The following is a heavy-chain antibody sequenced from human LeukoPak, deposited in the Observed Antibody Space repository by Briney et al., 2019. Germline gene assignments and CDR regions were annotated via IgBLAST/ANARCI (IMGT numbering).Heavy chain of an antibody. D-gene: IGHD2-2*01. CDR2: IHHSGAT. CDR1: GGSISSYY. CDR3: ARGYTYAQSFDF. V-gene: IGHV4-59*12. Sequence: SETLSLTCTVSGGSISSYYWSWIRQPPGKGLEWIGFIHHSGATNYNPSLKSRVTISVDRSKNQFSLRLSSVTVADTALYYCARGYTYAQSFDFWGQGTLVTVSS. J-gene: IGHJ4*02.